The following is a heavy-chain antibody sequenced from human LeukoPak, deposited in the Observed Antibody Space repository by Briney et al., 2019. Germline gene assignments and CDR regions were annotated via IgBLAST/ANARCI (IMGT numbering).Heavy chain of an antibody. CDR2: ISGSGGST. V-gene: IGHV3-23*01. Sequence: GGSLRLSCAASAFTFSNYAMSWVRQAPGKGLEWVSDISGSGGSTYHADSVKGRFTISRDNSKNTLYLQMNGLRAEDTAVYYCAKGGDDYTTYYYMDVWGKGTTVTVSS. D-gene: IGHD4-11*01. CDR1: AFTFSNYA. J-gene: IGHJ6*03. CDR3: AKGGDDYTTYYYMDV.